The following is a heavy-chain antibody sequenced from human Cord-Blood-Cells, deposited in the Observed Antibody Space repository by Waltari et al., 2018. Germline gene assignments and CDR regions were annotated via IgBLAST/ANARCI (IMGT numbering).Heavy chain of an antibody. CDR1: GDSVSSNSAA. CDR2: TYYSSKWYN. CDR3: ARAEGYCSSTSCYLDY. D-gene: IGHD2-2*01. J-gene: IGHJ4*02. Sequence: QVQLQQSGPGLVKPSQTLSLTCAISGDSVSSNSAAWNWIRQSPSRGLEWLGRTYYSSKWYNDYAVSVKRRITIDPGTSKNQFSLQLNSVTPEDTAVYYCARAEGYCSSTSCYLDYWCQGTLVTVSS. V-gene: IGHV6-1*01.